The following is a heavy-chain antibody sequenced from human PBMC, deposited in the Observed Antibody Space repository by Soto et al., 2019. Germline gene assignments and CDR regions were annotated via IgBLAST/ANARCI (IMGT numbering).Heavy chain of an antibody. J-gene: IGHJ4*02. CDR3: ATSDPYCSGGSCYSGNY. CDR2: FDPEDGGT. V-gene: IGHV1-24*01. CDR1: GYTLTELS. Sequence: ASVKVSCKVSGYTLTELSMHWVRQAPGKGLEWMGGFDPEDGGTIYAQKFQGRVTMTEDTSTDTAYMELSSLRSEDTAVYYCATSDPYCSGGSCYSGNYWGQGTLVTVSS. D-gene: IGHD2-15*01.